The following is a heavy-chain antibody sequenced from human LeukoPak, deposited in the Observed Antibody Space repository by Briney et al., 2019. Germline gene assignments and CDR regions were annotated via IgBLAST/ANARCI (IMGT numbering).Heavy chain of an antibody. D-gene: IGHD3-22*01. V-gene: IGHV3-23*01. CDR2: ISGSGGNT. CDR1: GFTFSSNA. J-gene: IGHJ4*02. Sequence: GGSLRLSCAASGFTFSSNAMSWVRLAPGKGLVWVSGISGSGGNTYYADSVKGRFTISRDNSKNTLHLQINSLRAEDTAVYYCAKSGSGYYYVFDYWGQGTLVTVSS. CDR3: AKSGSGYYYVFDY.